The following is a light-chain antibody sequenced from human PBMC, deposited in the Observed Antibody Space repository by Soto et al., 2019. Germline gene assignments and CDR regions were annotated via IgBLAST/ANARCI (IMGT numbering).Light chain of an antibody. CDR2: DAS. Sequence: EIVMTQSPATLSVSPGERATRSCRASQSVSSYLAWYQQKPGLPPRLLIYDASTRATGIPDRFSGSGSGTDFTLTISSLQSADFAVYYCQQYSNWPPLYTFGRGTKLEIQ. CDR1: QSVSSY. J-gene: IGKJ2*01. CDR3: QQYSNWPPLYT. V-gene: IGKV3-15*01.